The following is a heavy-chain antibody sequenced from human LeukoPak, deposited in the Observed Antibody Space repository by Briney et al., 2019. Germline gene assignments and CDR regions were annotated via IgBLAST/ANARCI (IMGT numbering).Heavy chain of an antibody. J-gene: IGHJ4*02. D-gene: IGHD3-10*01. CDR2: INPSGGST. CDR3: ARTTTDNYYGSGSAFDY. V-gene: IGHV1-46*01. CDR1: GYTFTSYN. Sequence: ASVKASCKASGYTFTSYNMHWVRQAPGQGLEWMGIINPSGGSTSYAQKFQGRVTMTRDTSTSTVYMELSSLRSEDTAVYYCARTTTDNYYGSGSAFDYWGQGTLVTVSS.